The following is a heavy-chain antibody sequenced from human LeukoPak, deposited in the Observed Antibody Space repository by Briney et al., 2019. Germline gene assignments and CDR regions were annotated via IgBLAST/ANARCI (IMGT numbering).Heavy chain of an antibody. Sequence: SETLSLTCTVSGGSISSGSYYWSWIRQPAGKGLEWIGSIYYSGSTYYNPSLKSRVTISVDTSKNQFSLKLSSVTAADTAVYYCARLSRYCSSTSCFDYWGQGTLVTVSS. D-gene: IGHD2-2*01. CDR1: GGSISSGSYY. CDR3: ARLSRYCSSTSCFDY. CDR2: IYYSGST. J-gene: IGHJ4*02. V-gene: IGHV4-39*01.